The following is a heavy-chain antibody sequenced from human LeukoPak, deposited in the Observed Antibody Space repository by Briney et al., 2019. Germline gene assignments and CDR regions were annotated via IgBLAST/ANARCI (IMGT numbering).Heavy chain of an antibody. CDR3: ARPHYYYDSSGKGWFDP. CDR2: ISAYNGNT. Sequence: ASVKVSCKASGYTFTSYGISWVRQAPGQGLEWMGWISAYNGNTNYAQKLQGRVTMTTDTSTSTAYMELRSPRSDDTAVYYCARPHYYYDSSGKGWFDPWGQGTLVTVSS. J-gene: IGHJ5*02. V-gene: IGHV1-18*01. CDR1: GYTFTSYG. D-gene: IGHD3-22*01.